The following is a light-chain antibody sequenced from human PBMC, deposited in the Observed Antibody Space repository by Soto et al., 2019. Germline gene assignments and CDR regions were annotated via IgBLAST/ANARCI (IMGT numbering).Light chain of an antibody. CDR2: GAS. Sequence: FTLSPGTLALATRDRATLYSGALQSVSSNYLAWYQQKPGQAPRLLIYGASSRATGIPDRFSGSGSGTDFTLTIRSLEPEDFAVYYCQQYGSSYPWTFGQGTKVDIK. J-gene: IGKJ1*01. CDR3: QQYGSSYPWT. CDR1: QSVSSNY. V-gene: IGKV3-20*01.